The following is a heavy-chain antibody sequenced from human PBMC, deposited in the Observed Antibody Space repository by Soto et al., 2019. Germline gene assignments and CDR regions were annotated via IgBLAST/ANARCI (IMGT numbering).Heavy chain of an antibody. CDR1: GYTFTSYG. J-gene: IGHJ6*02. CDR2: ISAYNGNT. CDR3: ATDGSSSGNSYYYYYYGMDV. V-gene: IGHV1-18*04. Sequence: QVQLVQSGAEVKKPGASVKVSCKASGYTFTSYGISWVRQAPGQGLEWMGWISAYNGNTNYAQKLQGRVTMTTDTSTSTAYMELRSLRSDDTAVYYCATDGSSSGNSYYYYYYGMDVWGQGTTVTVSS. D-gene: IGHD6-6*01.